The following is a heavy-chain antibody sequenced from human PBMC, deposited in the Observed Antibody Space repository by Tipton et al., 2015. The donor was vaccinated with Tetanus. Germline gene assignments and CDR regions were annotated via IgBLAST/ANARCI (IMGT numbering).Heavy chain of an antibody. CDR3: ARPGRGIGNWFDP. J-gene: IGHJ5*02. V-gene: IGHV4-59*12. CDR2: VYSSGST. CDR1: GGSINPYY. D-gene: IGHD1-1*01. Sequence: TLSLTCTVSGGSINPYYWSWIRQPPGKGLEWIGNVYSSGSTYYNPSLKGRVTISVDTSTTQFSLTLTSVTAADTAIYYCARPGRGIGNWFDPWGPGTLVTVSS.